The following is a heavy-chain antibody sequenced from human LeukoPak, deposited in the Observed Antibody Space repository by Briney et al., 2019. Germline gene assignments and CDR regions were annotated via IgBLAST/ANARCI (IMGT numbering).Heavy chain of an antibody. Sequence: GGSLRLSCAASGFTVSSNYMSWVRQAPGKGLEWVSVIYSGGSTYYADSVKGRFTISRDNSENTLYLQMNSLRAEDTAVYYCASRDYYDSSGYNDAFDIWGQGTMVTVSS. CDR2: IYSGGST. V-gene: IGHV3-53*01. J-gene: IGHJ3*02. CDR3: ASRDYYDSSGYNDAFDI. CDR1: GFTVSSNY. D-gene: IGHD3-22*01.